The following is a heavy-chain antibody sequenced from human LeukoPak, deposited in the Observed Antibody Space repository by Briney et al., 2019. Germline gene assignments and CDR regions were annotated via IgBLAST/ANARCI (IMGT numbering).Heavy chain of an antibody. CDR1: GYTLTSYD. CDR3: ARAYDFWSGYYHPRFDP. V-gene: IGHV1-8*03. D-gene: IGHD3-3*01. J-gene: IGHJ5*02. CDR2: MNPNSGNT. Sequence: ASVKVSCKASGYTLTSYDINRVRQATGQGLEWMGWMNPNSGNTGYAQKFQGRVTITRNTSISTAYMELSSLRSEDTAVYYCARAYDFWSGYYHPRFDPWGQGTLVTVSS.